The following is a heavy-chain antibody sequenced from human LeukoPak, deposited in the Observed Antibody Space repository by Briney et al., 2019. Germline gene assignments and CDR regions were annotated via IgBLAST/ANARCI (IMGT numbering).Heavy chain of an antibody. V-gene: IGHV3-74*01. J-gene: IGHJ4*02. CDR2: INTDGSMT. CDR3: ARIIVGATGIDY. CDR1: GFTFSDYW. D-gene: IGHD1-26*01. Sequence: GSLRLSCAASGFTFSDYWMHWVRQVPGKGLVWVSRINTDGSMTHYADSVKGRFTVSRDNAKNTLYLQMNSLRVEDMAVYYCARIIVGATGIDYWGQGTLVTVSS.